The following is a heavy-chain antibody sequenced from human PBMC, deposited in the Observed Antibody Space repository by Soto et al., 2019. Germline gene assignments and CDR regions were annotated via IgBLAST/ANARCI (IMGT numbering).Heavy chain of an antibody. CDR2: ISSSSSVI. CDR1: GFTFSGYW. J-gene: IGHJ6*03. V-gene: IGHV3-48*01. CDR3: ARDLSWGSNWYYYMDV. Sequence: GGSLRLSCAASGFTFSGYWMTWVRQAPGKRLEWVSYISSSSSVIDYADSVKGRFTVSRDNARNSLYLQMNSLRAEDTAVYYCARDLSWGSNWYYYMDVWGKGTTVTVSS. D-gene: IGHD7-27*01.